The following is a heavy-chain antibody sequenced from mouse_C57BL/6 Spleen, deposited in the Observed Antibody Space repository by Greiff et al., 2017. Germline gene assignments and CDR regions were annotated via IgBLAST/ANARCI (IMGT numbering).Heavy chain of an antibody. Sequence: QVQLQQPGAELVKPGASVKMSCKASGYTFTSYWITWVKQRPGQGLEWIGDIYPGSGSTNYKEKFKSKATLTVDTSSSTAYMQLSSLTSEDSAVYYGARYRSYYYSSSYTWFAYWGQGTLVTVSA. CDR1: GYTFTSYW. CDR2: IYPGSGST. V-gene: IGHV1-55*01. D-gene: IGHD1-1*01. J-gene: IGHJ3*01. CDR3: ARYRSYYYSSSYTWFAY.